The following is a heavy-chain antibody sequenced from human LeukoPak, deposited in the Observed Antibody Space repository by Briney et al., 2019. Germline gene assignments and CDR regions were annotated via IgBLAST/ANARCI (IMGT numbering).Heavy chain of an antibody. D-gene: IGHD6-19*01. CDR3: AREPASIAVAGPVDY. J-gene: IGHJ4*02. V-gene: IGHV3-7*03. CDR2: IKQDGSEK. CDR1: GFTFSSYW. Sequence: GGSLRLSCAASGFTFSSYWISWVRQAPGKGLEWVANIKQDGSEKYYVDSVKGRFTISRDNAKNSLYLQMNSLRAEDTAVYYCAREPASIAVAGPVDYWGQGTLVTVSS.